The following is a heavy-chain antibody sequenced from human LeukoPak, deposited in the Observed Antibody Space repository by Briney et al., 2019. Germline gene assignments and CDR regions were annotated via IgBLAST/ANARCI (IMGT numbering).Heavy chain of an antibody. CDR1: GFTFSDYY. V-gene: IGHV3-11*01. CDR3: AKDRRFGESDYYYYYMDV. D-gene: IGHD3-10*01. Sequence: GGSLRLSCAASGFTFSDYYMSWIRQAPGKGLEWVSYITSSGSTVHYADSVKGRFTISRDNAKNSLYLQMNSLRAEDTALYYCAKDRRFGESDYYYYYMDVWGKGTTVTISS. J-gene: IGHJ6*03. CDR2: ITSSGSTV.